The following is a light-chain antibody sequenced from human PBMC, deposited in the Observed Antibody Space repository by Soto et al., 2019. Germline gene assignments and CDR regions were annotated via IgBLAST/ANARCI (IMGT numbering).Light chain of an antibody. J-gene: IGKJ4*01. CDR1: QSVGRY. V-gene: IGKV3-11*01. Sequence: EIVLTQSPATLSLSPGEGATLSCRASQSVGRYLAWYQQKPGQAPRLLIYDASKRATGIAARFSGSGSGTDFTLTISSLEPEDFAVYYCQQRSDGPSTFGGGTKVQIK. CDR3: QQRSDGPST. CDR2: DAS.